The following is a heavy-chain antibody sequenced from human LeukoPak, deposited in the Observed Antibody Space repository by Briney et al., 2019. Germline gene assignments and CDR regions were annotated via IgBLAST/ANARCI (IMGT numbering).Heavy chain of an antibody. V-gene: IGHV3-66*01. CDR3: ASLYGDYGSDAFDI. CDR2: IYSGGST. CDR1: GFTFSSYA. D-gene: IGHD4-17*01. J-gene: IGHJ3*02. Sequence: GGSLRLSCAASGFTFSSYAMSWVRQAPGKGLEWVSVIYSGGSTYYADSVKGRFTISRDNSKNTLYLQMNSLRAEDTAVYYCASLYGDYGSDAFDIWGQGTMVTVSS.